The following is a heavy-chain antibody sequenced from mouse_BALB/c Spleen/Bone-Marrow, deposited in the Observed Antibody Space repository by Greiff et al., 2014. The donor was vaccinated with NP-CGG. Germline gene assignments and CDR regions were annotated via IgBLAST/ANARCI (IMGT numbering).Heavy chain of an antibody. CDR2: IDPANGNT. J-gene: IGHJ2*01. V-gene: IGHV14-3*02. Sequence: VQLQQSGAELAKPGASVKLSCTASGFNIKDTYMHWVKQRPEQGLEWIGRIDPANGNTKYDPKFQGKATITADTSSNTAYLQLSSLTSEDTAVYYCARSYGSSPFDYWGQGTTLTVSS. D-gene: IGHD1-1*01. CDR3: ARSYGSSPFDY. CDR1: GFNIKDTY.